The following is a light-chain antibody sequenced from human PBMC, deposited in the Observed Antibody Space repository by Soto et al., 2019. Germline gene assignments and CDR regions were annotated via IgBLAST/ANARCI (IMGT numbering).Light chain of an antibody. V-gene: IGKV3-20*01. CDR3: QQFSSYPLT. CDR2: GTS. CDR1: QSVSNNF. J-gene: IGKJ4*01. Sequence: IVLTQSPGTLSLSPGERATLSCRASQSVSNNFLAWYQYKPGQAPRLVIYGTSSRFTGIPDRFSGSGSGTDFTLTIRRLEPADSAVYYCQQFSSYPLTFGGGTKVEIK.